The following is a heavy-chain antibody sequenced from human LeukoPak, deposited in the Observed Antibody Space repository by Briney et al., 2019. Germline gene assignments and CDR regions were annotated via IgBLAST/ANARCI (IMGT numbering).Heavy chain of an antibody. CDR2: TYYRSKWYN. D-gene: IGHD2-15*01. J-gene: IGHJ6*03. V-gene: IGHV6-1*01. CDR1: GDSVSSNSAA. CDR3: ARELGYCSGGSCYSDYYYYYYMDV. Sequence: SQTLSLTCAISGDSVSSNSAAWNWIRQSPSRGLEWLGRTYYRSKWYNDYAVSVKSLITINPDTSKNQFSLQLNSVTPEDTAVYYCARELGYCSGGSCYSDYYYYYYMDVWGKGTTVTVSS.